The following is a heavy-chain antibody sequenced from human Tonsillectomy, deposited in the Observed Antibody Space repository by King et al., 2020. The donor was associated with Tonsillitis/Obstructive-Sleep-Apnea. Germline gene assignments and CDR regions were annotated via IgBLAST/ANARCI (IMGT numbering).Heavy chain of an antibody. CDR3: TTEYYDILSGYYQPDY. V-gene: IGHV3-15*01. Sequence: VQLVESGGGLVKPGGSLRLSCAASGFTFSNAWMSWVRQAPGKGLEWVGRIKSKTDGGTTDYAAPVKGRFTISSDVSKNTLFLQMHSLKTEDTAVYYCTTEYYDILSGYYQPDYWGQGTLVTVSS. D-gene: IGHD3-9*01. CDR2: IKSKTDGGTT. J-gene: IGHJ4*02. CDR1: GFTFSNAW.